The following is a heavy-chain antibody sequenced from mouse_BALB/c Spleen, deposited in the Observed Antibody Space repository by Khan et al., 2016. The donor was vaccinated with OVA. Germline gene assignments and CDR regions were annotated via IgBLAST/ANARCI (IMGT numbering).Heavy chain of an antibody. CDR1: GYTFTVYA. D-gene: IGHD2-3*01. CDR3: ARPADDGYYDY. Sequence: QVQLQQSGPELVRPGVSVKISCKGSGYTFTVYAMYWVKQSHAKSIEWIGLISTYSGNTNYNQKFRGKATMTVDKSSSTAYMELARLTSEDSAIYYCARPADDGYYDYWGQGTTLIVSS. J-gene: IGHJ2*01. V-gene: IGHV1S137*01. CDR2: ISTYSGNT.